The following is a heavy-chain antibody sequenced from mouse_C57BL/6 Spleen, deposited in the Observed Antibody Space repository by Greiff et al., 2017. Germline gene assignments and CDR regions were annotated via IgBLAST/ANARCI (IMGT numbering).Heavy chain of an antibody. CDR2: INPNNGGT. CDR3: ARSVYGSSGMDY. CDR1: GYTFTDYN. V-gene: IGHV1-22*01. J-gene: IGHJ2*01. Sequence: EVQLQQSGPELVQPGASVKMSCKASGYTFTDYNMHWVKQSHGKSLEWIGYINPNNGGTSYNQKFKGKATLTVNKSSSTAYMGLRSLTSEDSAVYYCARSVYGSSGMDYWGQGTTLTVSS. D-gene: IGHD1-1*01.